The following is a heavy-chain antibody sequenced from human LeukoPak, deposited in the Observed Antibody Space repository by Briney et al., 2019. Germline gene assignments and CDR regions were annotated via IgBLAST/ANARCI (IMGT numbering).Heavy chain of an antibody. J-gene: IGHJ3*02. Sequence: PGGSLRLSCAASGFTFSRHWMGWVRQAPGKGLEWVASIKQDGSQYYVDSVKGRFFISRDNAKNSLYLQMNSLRPEDMAFYYCAKGLGVASLIVDALDMWGQGTMVTV. CDR1: GFTFSRHW. V-gene: IGHV3-7*03. CDR2: IKQDGSQ. CDR3: AKGLGVASLIVDALDM. D-gene: IGHD3/OR15-3a*01.